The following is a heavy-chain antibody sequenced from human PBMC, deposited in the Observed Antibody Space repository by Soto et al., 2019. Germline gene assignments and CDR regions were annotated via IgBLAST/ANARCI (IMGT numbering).Heavy chain of an antibody. CDR2: INWNSGSI. CDR1: GFTFDDYA. D-gene: IGHD6-13*01. Sequence: PRLSCAASGFTFDDYAMHWVRQVPGKGLEWVSGINWNSGSIGYADSVKGRFAISRDNAKNSLHLQMNSLRAEDTAFYYCVKDECINWYSGHFRHWGQGTLVTVSS. V-gene: IGHV3-9*01. CDR3: VKDECINWYSGHFRH. J-gene: IGHJ1*01.